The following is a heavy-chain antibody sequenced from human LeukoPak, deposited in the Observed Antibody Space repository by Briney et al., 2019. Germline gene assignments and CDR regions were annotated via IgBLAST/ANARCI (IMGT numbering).Heavy chain of an antibody. CDR1: GFTVSSNY. Sequence: GGSLRLSCAASGFTVSSNYMSRVRQAPGKGLEWVSVIYSGGSTYYADSVKGRFTISRDNSKNTLNLQMNSLRAEDTAVYYCARDTAGVIDYWGQGTLVTVSS. CDR2: IYSGGST. D-gene: IGHD5-18*01. V-gene: IGHV3-66*02. J-gene: IGHJ4*02. CDR3: ARDTAGVIDY.